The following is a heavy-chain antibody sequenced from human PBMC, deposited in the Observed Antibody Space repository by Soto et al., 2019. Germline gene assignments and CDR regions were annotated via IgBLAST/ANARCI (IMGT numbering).Heavy chain of an antibody. CDR1: GYAFTTYG. V-gene: IGHV1-18*01. CDR2: ISAHNGNT. J-gene: IGHJ4*02. D-gene: IGHD1-1*01. Sequence: QVHLVQSGAXVKKPXASVKVSCQGSGYAFTTYGITWVRQAPGQGLEWMGWISAHNGNTNYAQKLQGRVTVTRDTSTSTAYMELRSLRYDDTAVYYCARGRYGDYWGQGALVTVSS. CDR3: ARGRYGDY.